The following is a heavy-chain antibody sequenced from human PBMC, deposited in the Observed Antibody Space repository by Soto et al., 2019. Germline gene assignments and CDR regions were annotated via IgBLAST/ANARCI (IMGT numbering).Heavy chain of an antibody. D-gene: IGHD3-22*01. Sequence: PSETLSLTCTVSGGSISSYYWSWIRQPPGKGLEWTGYIYYSGSTNYNPSLKSRVTISVDTSKNQFSLKLSSVTAADTAVYYCARGDSSGYYGYYYYGMDVWGQGTTVTVSS. CDR3: ARGDSSGYYGYYYYGMDV. CDR2: IYYSGST. CDR1: GGSISSYY. J-gene: IGHJ6*02. V-gene: IGHV4-59*01.